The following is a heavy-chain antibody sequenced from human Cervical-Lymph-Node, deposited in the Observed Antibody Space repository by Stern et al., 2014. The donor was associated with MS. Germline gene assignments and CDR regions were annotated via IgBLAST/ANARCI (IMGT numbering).Heavy chain of an antibody. D-gene: IGHD6-13*01. CDR1: GGSISSGSFY. J-gene: IGHJ4*02. Sequence: QLQLQESGPGLVKPSETLSLSCTVSGGSISSGSFYWGWIRLPPGKGLAWIGTVYHSGGTYYTLSLKSRVTISVDTSKNHFSLTRSSVTAADTAVYYCARLEYSTSWYSHYFDYWGQGTLVTVSS. V-gene: IGHV4-39*01. CDR2: VYHSGGT. CDR3: ARLEYSTSWYSHYFDY.